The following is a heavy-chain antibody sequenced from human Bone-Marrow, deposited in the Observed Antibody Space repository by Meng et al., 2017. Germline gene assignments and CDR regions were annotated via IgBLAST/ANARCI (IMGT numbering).Heavy chain of an antibody. CDR1: GFIFNSYA. J-gene: IGHJ4*02. CDR3: AKGAGRIASTGKRYFDY. CDR2: IGANGGST. Sequence: GGSLRLSCTGSGFIFNSYAMGWVRQAPGKGLEWVSVIGANGGSTSYADSVKSRFTISRDNSKNTIYLQMSSLRADDTAVYYCAKGAGRIASTGKRYFDYWGQGTLVTVSS. V-gene: IGHV3-23*01. D-gene: IGHD6-13*01.